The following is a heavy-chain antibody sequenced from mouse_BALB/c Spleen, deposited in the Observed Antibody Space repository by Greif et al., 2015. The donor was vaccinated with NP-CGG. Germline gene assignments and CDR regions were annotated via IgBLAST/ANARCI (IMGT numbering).Heavy chain of an antibody. CDR1: GFTFSSFG. J-gene: IGHJ3*01. Sequence: EVKVVESGGGLVQPGGSRKLSCAASGFTFSSFGMHWVRQAPEKGLEWVAYISSGSSTIYYADTVKGRFTISRDNPKNTLFLQMTSLRSEDTAMYYCTPYYRYDVRAYWGQGTLVTVSA. V-gene: IGHV5-17*02. D-gene: IGHD2-14*01. CDR3: TPYYRYDVRAY. CDR2: ISSGSSTI.